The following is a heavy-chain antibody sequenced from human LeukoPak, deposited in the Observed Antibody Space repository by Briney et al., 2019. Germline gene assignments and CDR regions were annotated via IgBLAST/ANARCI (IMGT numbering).Heavy chain of an antibody. CDR3: AKTGYCGGDCYSGAFDI. D-gene: IGHD2-21*02. J-gene: IGHJ3*02. Sequence: GGSLRLSCAASGFTFSSYAMSWVRQAPGRGLEWVSATSGSGGSTYYADSVKGRFTISRDNSKNTLYLQMNSLRAEDTAVYYCAKTGYCGGDCYSGAFDIWGQGTMVTVSS. V-gene: IGHV3-23*01. CDR1: GFTFSSYA. CDR2: TSGSGGST.